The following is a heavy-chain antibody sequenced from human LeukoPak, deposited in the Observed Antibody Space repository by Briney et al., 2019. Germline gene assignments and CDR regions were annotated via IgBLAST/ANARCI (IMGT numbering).Heavy chain of an antibody. D-gene: IGHD6-13*01. J-gene: IGHJ4*02. CDR3: ARNPDSSSWLNFDY. CDR2: IIPIFGTA. Sequence: SVKVSCKASGGTFSSYAISWVRQAPGQGLEWMGGIIPIFGTANYAQKFQGRVTITADKSTNTAYMELSSLRSEDTAVYYCARNPDSSSWLNFDYWGQGTLVTVSS. V-gene: IGHV1-69*06. CDR1: GGTFSSYA.